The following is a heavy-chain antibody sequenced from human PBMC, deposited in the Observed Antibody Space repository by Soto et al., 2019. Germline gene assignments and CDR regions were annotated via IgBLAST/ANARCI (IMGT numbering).Heavy chain of an antibody. D-gene: IGHD6-19*01. CDR1: GFTFSNAL. CDR2: IKSKTDGGTT. CDR3: TTRGIAVAGRSDNWFDP. J-gene: IGHJ5*02. V-gene: IGHV3-15*07. Sequence: GGSLRLSCAASGFTFSNALMNWVRQAPGKGLEWVGRIKSKTDGGTTDYAAPVKGRFTISRDDSKNTLYLQMNSLKTEDTAVYYCTTRGIAVAGRSDNWFDPWGQGTLVTVSS.